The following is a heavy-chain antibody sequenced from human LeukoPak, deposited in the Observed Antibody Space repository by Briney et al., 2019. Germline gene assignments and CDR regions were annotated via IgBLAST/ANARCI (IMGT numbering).Heavy chain of an antibody. Sequence: SETLSLTCTVSGGSMTSYFWSWIRQPPGKGLEWIAYVHYSENTNYNPSLKSRVTISLDTSKNQFSLTLTSVTAADTAVYYCARAPGRGATDAFDIWGQGTMVTVSS. CDR2: VHYSENT. V-gene: IGHV4-59*01. D-gene: IGHD1-26*01. CDR3: ARAPGRGATDAFDI. J-gene: IGHJ3*02. CDR1: GGSMTSYF.